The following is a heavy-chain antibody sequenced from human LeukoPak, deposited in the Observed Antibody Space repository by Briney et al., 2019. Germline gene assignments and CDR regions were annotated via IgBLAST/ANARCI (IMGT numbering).Heavy chain of an antibody. CDR1: GGSISSGGHY. CDR3: ARGGYSSDY. J-gene: IGHJ4*02. Sequence: SETLSLTCTVSGGSISSGGHYWSWIRQPPGKGLEWIGYIYHSGSTYYNPSLKSRVTISVDRSKNQFSLKLSSVTAADTAVYYCARGGYSSDYWGQGTLVTVSS. D-gene: IGHD5-18*01. CDR2: IYHSGST. V-gene: IGHV4-30-2*01.